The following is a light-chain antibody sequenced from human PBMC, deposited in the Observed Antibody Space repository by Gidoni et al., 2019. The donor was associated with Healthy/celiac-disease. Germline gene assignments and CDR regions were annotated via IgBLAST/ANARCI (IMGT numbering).Light chain of an antibody. CDR1: QSVSSY. Sequence: EIVLTHSPATLSWSPGERATLSCRASQSVSSYLAWYQQKPGQAPRLLIYDASNRATGIPARFSGSGSGTAFTLTISSLEPEDFAVYYCQQRSNWALTFGGGTKVEIK. V-gene: IGKV3-11*01. CDR3: QQRSNWALT. J-gene: IGKJ4*01. CDR2: DAS.